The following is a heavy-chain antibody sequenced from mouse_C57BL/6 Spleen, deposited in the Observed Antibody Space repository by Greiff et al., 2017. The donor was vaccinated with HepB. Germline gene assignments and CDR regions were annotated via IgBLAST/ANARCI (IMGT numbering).Heavy chain of an antibody. Sequence: LQESGAELVRPGASVKLSCKASGYTFTDYYINWVKQRPGQGLEWIARIYPGSGNTYYNEKFKGKATLTAEKSSSTAYMQLSSLTSEDSAVYFCARSRDGFAYWGQGTLVTVSA. CDR1: GYTFTDYY. V-gene: IGHV1-76*01. J-gene: IGHJ3*01. CDR2: IYPGSGNT. D-gene: IGHD3-3*01. CDR3: ARSRDGFAY.